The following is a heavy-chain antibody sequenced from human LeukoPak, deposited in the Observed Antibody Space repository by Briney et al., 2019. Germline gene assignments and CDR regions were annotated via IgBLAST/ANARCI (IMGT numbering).Heavy chain of an antibody. Sequence: PSETLSLTSTVSSGSISSYYWRWIRQPQGKGLEWIGYIYYSGSTNYNPSLKSRVTISVDTSKNQFSLKLSSVTAADTAVYYWAGVMATAERFFDYWGQGTLVTVSS. CDR3: AGVMATAERFFDY. CDR2: IYYSGST. J-gene: IGHJ4*02. D-gene: IGHD5-24*01. CDR1: SGSISSYY. V-gene: IGHV4-59*12.